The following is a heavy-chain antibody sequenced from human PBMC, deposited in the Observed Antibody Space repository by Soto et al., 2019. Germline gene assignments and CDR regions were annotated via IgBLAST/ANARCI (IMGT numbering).Heavy chain of an antibody. CDR2: IYYSGST. V-gene: IGHV4-59*01. J-gene: IGHJ3*02. D-gene: IGHD2-15*01. CDR1: GGSISSYC. CDR3: ARGIVVVVAATLSETDAFDI. Sequence: SETLSLTCTVSGGSISSYCWSWIRQPPGKGLEWIGYIYYSGSTNYNPSLKSRVTISVDTSKNQFSLKLSSVTAVDTAVYYCARGIVVVVAATLSETDAFDIWGQGTMVTVSS.